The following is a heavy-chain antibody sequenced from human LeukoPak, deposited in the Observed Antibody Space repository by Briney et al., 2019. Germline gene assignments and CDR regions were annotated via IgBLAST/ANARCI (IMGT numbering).Heavy chain of an antibody. D-gene: IGHD6-13*01. V-gene: IGHV4-34*01. CDR3: ARVRYGSSWYYYYYMDV. CDR2: INHSGST. CDR1: GGSFSGYY. Sequence: SETLSLTCAVYGGSFSGYYWSWIRQPPGKGLEWIGEINHSGSTNYNPSLKSRVTISVDTSKNQFSLKLSSVTAADTAVYYCARVRYGSSWYYYYYMDVWGKGTTVTVSS. J-gene: IGHJ6*03.